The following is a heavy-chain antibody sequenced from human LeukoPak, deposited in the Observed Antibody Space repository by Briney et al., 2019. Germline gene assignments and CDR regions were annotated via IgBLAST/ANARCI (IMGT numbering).Heavy chain of an antibody. J-gene: IGHJ5*02. D-gene: IGHD4-11*01. V-gene: IGHV4-38-2*02. CDR1: GYFITGGYY. CDR2: IYHSGST. Sequence: PSETLSLTCTFSGYFITGGYYWGWIRQPPGKGLEWIGSIYHSGSTYYNPSLKSRVTISVDTSKNQFALRLNSVTAADTAVYYCVSLTTMYSWFDPWGQGILVTVSS. CDR3: VSLTTMYSWFDP.